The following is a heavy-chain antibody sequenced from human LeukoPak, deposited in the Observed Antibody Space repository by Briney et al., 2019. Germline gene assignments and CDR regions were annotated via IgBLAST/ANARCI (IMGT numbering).Heavy chain of an antibody. J-gene: IGHJ6*02. D-gene: IGHD6-13*01. CDR2: IYYTGST. Sequence: SQTLSLTCTVSGGSISSGGYYWSWIRQHPGKGLEWIAYIYYTGSTYYNPSLKSRLTISVDTSKNHFSLRLSSVTAADTAVYYCARRCISSWGCGMDVWGQGTTVTVSS. V-gene: IGHV4-31*03. CDR1: GGSISSGGYY. CDR3: ARRCISSWGCGMDV.